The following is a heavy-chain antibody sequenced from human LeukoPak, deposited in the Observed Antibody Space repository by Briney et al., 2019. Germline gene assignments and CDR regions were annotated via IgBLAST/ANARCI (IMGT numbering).Heavy chain of an antibody. Sequence: PSETLSLTCTVSGGSISSSSYYWGWLRQPPGKGLEWIGSIYYSGSTYYNPSLKSRVTISVDTSKNQFSLKLSSVTAADTAVYYCARQGHKTQVYYFDYWGQGTLVTVSS. CDR1: GGSISSSSYY. CDR2: IYYSGST. V-gene: IGHV4-39*01. J-gene: IGHJ4*02. CDR3: ARQGHKTQVYYFDY.